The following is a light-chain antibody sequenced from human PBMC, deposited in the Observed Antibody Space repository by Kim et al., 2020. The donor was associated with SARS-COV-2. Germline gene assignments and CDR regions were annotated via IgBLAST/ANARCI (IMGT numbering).Light chain of an antibody. CDR2: GAS. CDR1: ESVSGS. V-gene: IGKV3-15*01. J-gene: IGKJ2*02. CDR3: QQYNDWPHCT. Sequence: VAPGERGTPSCRASESVSGSLAWYQQKPGQVPRLLIYGASSRATDTPARFSGSGSGTEFALTISTLQSEDFATYYCQQYNDWPHCTFGQGTKLEI.